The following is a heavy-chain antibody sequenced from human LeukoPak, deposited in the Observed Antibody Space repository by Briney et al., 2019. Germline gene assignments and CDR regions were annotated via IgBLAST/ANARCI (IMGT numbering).Heavy chain of an antibody. V-gene: IGHV3-53*01. CDR3: ARVYYDFWSGYYVDY. D-gene: IGHD3-3*01. J-gene: IGHJ4*02. CDR1: GFTVSSNY. CDR2: IYSGGST. Sequence: PGGSLRLSCAASGFTVSSNYMSWVRQAPGKGLEWVSVIYSGGSTYYADSVKGRFTISRDNSKNTLHLQMNSLRAEDTAVYYCARVYYDFWSGYYVDYWGQGTLVTVSS.